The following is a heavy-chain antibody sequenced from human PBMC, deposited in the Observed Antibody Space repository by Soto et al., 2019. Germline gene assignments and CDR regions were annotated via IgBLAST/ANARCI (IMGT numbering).Heavy chain of an antibody. CDR3: STEYSGYGKGDV. D-gene: IGHD5-12*01. Sequence: QVPLVQSGAEVKKPGSSVKVSCKASGGTFSSYTISWVRQAPGQGLEWMGRIIPILGIANYAQKFQGRVTITADKTACTADMELSSLRSEDTAVYYCSTEYSGYGKGDVWGKGTTVTVSS. CDR2: IIPILGIA. J-gene: IGHJ6*04. CDR1: GGTFSSYT. V-gene: IGHV1-69*08.